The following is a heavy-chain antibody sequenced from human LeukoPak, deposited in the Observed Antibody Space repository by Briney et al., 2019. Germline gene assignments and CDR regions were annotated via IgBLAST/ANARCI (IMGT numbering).Heavy chain of an antibody. J-gene: IGHJ3*02. Sequence: GGSLRLSCAASGFTFSTYAMHWVRQAPGRGLEWFSAISHSASSTYYADSVKGRFTISRDNSKNTLYLQMNSLRAEDTAVYYCAKSQLGYCSGGSCFDAFDIWGQGTVVTVSS. CDR3: AKSQLGYCSGGSCFDAFDI. D-gene: IGHD2-15*01. V-gene: IGHV3-23*01. CDR2: ISHSASST. CDR1: GFTFSTYA.